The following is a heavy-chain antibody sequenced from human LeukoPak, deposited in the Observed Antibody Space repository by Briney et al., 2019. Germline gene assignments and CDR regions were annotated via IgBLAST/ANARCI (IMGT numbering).Heavy chain of an antibody. Sequence: GGSLRLSCAASGFTFSSYGMHWARQAPGKGLEWVAVISYDGSNKYYADSVKGRSTISRDNSKNTLYLQMNSLRAEDTAVYYCAKDSGYSSGCPGDYWGQGTLVTVSS. J-gene: IGHJ4*02. D-gene: IGHD6-19*01. CDR2: ISYDGSNK. CDR3: AKDSGYSSGCPGDY. CDR1: GFTFSSYG. V-gene: IGHV3-30*18.